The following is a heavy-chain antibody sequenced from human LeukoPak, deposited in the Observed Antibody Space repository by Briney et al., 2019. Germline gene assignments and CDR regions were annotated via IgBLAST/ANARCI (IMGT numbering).Heavy chain of an antibody. CDR2: IKEDGSEK. V-gene: IGHV3-7*05. Sequence: QTGGSLRLSCAASGFTFGTYWMSWVRQAPGKGLEWVANIKEDGSEKYYVDSVKGRFTISRDNAKNSLYLQMNSLTAEDTAVYYCARVFLGAVAGSFDYWGQGTLVTVSS. J-gene: IGHJ4*02. D-gene: IGHD6-19*01. CDR3: ARVFLGAVAGSFDY. CDR1: GFTFGTYW.